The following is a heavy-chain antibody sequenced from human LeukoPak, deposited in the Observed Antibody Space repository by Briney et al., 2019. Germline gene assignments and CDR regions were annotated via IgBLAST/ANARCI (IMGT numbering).Heavy chain of an antibody. CDR2: IYHSGST. Sequence: SETLSLTCAVSGGSISSGGYSWSWIRQPPGKGLEWIGYIYHSGSTYYNRSLKSRVTISVDRSKNQFSLKLSSVTAADTAVYYCARDYYDSSGYYYRSHNWFDPWGQGTLVTVSS. CDR1: GGSISSGGYS. CDR3: ARDYYDSSGYYYRSHNWFDP. J-gene: IGHJ5*02. D-gene: IGHD3-22*01. V-gene: IGHV4-30-2*01.